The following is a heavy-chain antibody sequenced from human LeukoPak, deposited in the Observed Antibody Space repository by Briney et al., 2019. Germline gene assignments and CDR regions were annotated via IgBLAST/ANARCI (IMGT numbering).Heavy chain of an antibody. CDR1: GFTFSSYT. V-gene: IGHV3-23*01. D-gene: IGHD3-22*01. J-gene: IGHJ6*02. CDR2: INGGGDSA. Sequence: GGSLRLSCIASGFTFSSYTMSWVRRAPGKGLEWVSSINGGGDSATYADSVKGRFTISRDNSKNTLYLQMNSLRAEDTAVYYCARESDDSSGYYSISYYYYGMDVWGQGTTVTVSS. CDR3: ARESDDSSGYYSISYYYYGMDV.